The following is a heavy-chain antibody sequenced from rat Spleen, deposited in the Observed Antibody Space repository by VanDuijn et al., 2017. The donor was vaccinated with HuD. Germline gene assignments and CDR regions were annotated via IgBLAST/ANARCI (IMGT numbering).Heavy chain of an antibody. D-gene: IGHD1-4*01. J-gene: IGHJ4*01. Sequence: EVQLVESDGGLVQPGRSLKFSCAASGFTFSDYAMAWVRQAPKKGLEWVATISYDGSSTYYRDSVKGRFTISRDNAKSTLYLQMDSLRSEDTATYYCARRVATRDVMDAWGQGASVTVSS. CDR1: GFTFSDYA. CDR2: ISYDGSST. CDR3: ARRVATRDVMDA. V-gene: IGHV5-17*01.